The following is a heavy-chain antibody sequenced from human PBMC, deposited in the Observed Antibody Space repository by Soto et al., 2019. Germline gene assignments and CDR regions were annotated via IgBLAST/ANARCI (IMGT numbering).Heavy chain of an antibody. Sequence: QVQLVQSGAEVKKPGSSVKVSCKASGGTFSSYTISWVRQAPGQGLEWMGRIIPILGIANYAQKFQGRVTITADKSTSPAYMAVSSLRSEENAGDYCAKGGGGYEEDDAFDIWGQGTMVTVSS. J-gene: IGHJ3*02. CDR3: AKGGGGYEEDDAFDI. D-gene: IGHD5-12*01. CDR2: IIPILGIA. CDR1: GGTFSSYT. V-gene: IGHV1-69*02.